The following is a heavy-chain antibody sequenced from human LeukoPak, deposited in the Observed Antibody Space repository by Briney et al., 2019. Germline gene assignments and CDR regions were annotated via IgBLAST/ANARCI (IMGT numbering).Heavy chain of an antibody. CDR2: ISYDGSNK. D-gene: IGHD5-18*01. CDR3: ARAQSPWVQLWSFDY. CDR1: GFTFGSYA. J-gene: IGHJ4*02. Sequence: QSGGSLRLSCAASGFTFGSYAMSWVRQAPGKGLEWVAVISYDGSNKYYADSVKGRFTISRDNSKNTLYLQMNSLRAEDTAVYYCARAQSPWVQLWSFDYWGQGTLVTVSS. V-gene: IGHV3-30-3*01.